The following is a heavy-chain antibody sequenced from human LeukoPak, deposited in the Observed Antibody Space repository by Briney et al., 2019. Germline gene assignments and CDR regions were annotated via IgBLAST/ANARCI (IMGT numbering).Heavy chain of an antibody. CDR1: GYTFTSYD. V-gene: IGHV1-8*01. Sequence: ASVKVSCKASGYTFTSYDINWVRQATGQGLEWMGWMNPNSGNTGYAQKFQGRVTMTRNTSISTAYMELSSLRSEDTAVYYCARLGLWFGGLYTDYYYYYGMDVWGQGTTVTASS. J-gene: IGHJ6*02. CDR2: MNPNSGNT. CDR3: ARLGLWFGGLYTDYYYYYGMDV. D-gene: IGHD3-10*01.